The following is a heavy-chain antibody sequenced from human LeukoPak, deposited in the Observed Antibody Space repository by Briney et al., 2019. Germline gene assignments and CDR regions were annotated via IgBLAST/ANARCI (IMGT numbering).Heavy chain of an antibody. CDR3: ARDDVYYDSSGDDAFDI. Sequence: GGSLRLSCAASGFTFSSYAMSWVRQAPGKGLEWVSSISSSSSYIYYADSVKGRFTISRDNAKNSLYLQMNSLRAEDTAVYYCARDDVYYDSSGDDAFDIWGQGTMVTVSS. D-gene: IGHD3-22*01. V-gene: IGHV3-21*01. J-gene: IGHJ3*02. CDR2: ISSSSSYI. CDR1: GFTFSSYA.